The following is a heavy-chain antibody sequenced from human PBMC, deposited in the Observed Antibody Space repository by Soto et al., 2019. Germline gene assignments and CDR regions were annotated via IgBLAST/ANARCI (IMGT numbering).Heavy chain of an antibody. J-gene: IGHJ6*02. CDR1: GFTFSSYG. D-gene: IGHD1-1*01. CDR2: ISYDGSNN. V-gene: IGHV3-30*18. Sequence: GGSLRLSCAASGFTFSSYGMHWVRQAPGKGLEWVAVISYDGSNNYYADSVKGRFTISRDNSKNTLYLQMNSLRAEDTAVYYCAKEYTHYYGMDVWGQGTTVTVSS. CDR3: AKEYTHYYGMDV.